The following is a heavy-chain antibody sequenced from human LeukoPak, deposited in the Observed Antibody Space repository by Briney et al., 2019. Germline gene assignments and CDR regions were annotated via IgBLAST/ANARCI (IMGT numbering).Heavy chain of an antibody. CDR3: AREPPSIGYFDY. CDR1: GYSLTSYF. CDR2: ITPSGDGT. Sequence: ASVKVSCKASGYSLTSYFLHWVRQAPGQGLEWVGVITPSGDGTSYAQNFQGRVTVTRDMSTRTVFMEVTSLRSDDTAVYFCAREPPSIGYFDYWGQGTLVTVSS. J-gene: IGHJ4*02. V-gene: IGHV1-46*01.